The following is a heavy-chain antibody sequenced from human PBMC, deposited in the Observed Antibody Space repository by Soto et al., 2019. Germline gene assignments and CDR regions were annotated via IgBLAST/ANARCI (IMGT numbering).Heavy chain of an antibody. CDR2: IYHSGST. J-gene: IGHJ6*02. CDR1: GYSISSGYY. D-gene: IGHD2-2*01. CDR3: ARDLVVPAAKHYYYYGMDV. V-gene: IGHV4-38-2*02. Sequence: PSETLSLTCAVSGYSISSGYYWGWIRQPPGKGLEWIGSIYHSGSTYYNPSLKSRVTISVDTSKNQFSLKLSSVTAADTAVYYCARDLVVPAAKHYYYYGMDVWGQGTTVTVSS.